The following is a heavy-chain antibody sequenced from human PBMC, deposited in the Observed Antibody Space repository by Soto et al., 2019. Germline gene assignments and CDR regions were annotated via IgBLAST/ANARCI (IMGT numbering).Heavy chain of an antibody. V-gene: IGHV3-30*18. CDR3: PYDFPMSVSPARSYPYCTYL. Sequence: GGSLRLSCSASVFTFSSYGMHWVRPAPGKGLERVAVVSYDGSNKYYADSVKGRFTISRDNSKNTLYLQMNSLRAEDTAVYNCPYDFPMSVSPARSYPYCTYLLGQG. CDR1: VFTFSSYG. J-gene: IGHJ6*01. CDR2: VSYDGSNK.